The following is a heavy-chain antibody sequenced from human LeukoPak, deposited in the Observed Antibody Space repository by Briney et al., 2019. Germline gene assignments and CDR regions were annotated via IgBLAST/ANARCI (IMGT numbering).Heavy chain of an antibody. J-gene: IGHJ4*02. Sequence: PSETLSLTCTVSGGSISSYYWSWIRQPAGKGPEWIGRIYTSGSTNYNPSLKSRVTMSVDTSKNQFSLKLSSVTAADTAVYYCARDHQRSGWPYYFDYWGQGTLVTVSS. CDR1: GGSISSYY. CDR2: IYTSGST. V-gene: IGHV4-4*07. D-gene: IGHD6-19*01. CDR3: ARDHQRSGWPYYFDY.